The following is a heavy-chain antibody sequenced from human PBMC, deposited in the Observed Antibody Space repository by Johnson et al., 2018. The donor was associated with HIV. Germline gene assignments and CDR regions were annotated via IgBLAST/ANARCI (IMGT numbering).Heavy chain of an antibody. V-gene: IGHV3-20*04. CDR2: INWNGGST. CDR3: ARDGRGEQLVDQGDAFDI. Sequence: VQLVESGGGVARPGGSLRLSCAASGFTFDDYDMSWVRQAPGKGLEWVSGINWNGGSTGYADSVKGRFTISRDNGNNSLYLQMNSLRAEDTALYFCARDGRGEQLVDQGDAFDIWGQGTMVTVSS. D-gene: IGHD6-6*01. CDR1: GFTFDDYD. J-gene: IGHJ3*02.